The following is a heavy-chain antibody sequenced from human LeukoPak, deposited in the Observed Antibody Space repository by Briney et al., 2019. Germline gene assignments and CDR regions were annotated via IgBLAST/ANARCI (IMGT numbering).Heavy chain of an antibody. V-gene: IGHV3-30*18. J-gene: IGHJ5*02. D-gene: IGHD3-10*01. CDR1: GFTFSRYG. CDR2: ISYDGSNK. CDR3: AKDPYGSGYNWFDP. Sequence: PGGSLRLSCAASGFTFSRYGMHWVRQAPGKGLEWVAVISYDGSNKYYADSVKGRFTISRDNSKNTLYLQMNSLRAEDTAVYYCAKDPYGSGYNWFDPWGQGTLVTVSS.